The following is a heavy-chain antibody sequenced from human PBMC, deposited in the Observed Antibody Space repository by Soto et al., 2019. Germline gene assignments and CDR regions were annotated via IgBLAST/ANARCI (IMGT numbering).Heavy chain of an antibody. CDR3: TTDPSASN. J-gene: IGHJ4*02. Sequence: PGGSLRLSCVGSGFTFSDAWMSWVRQAPGKGLEWVGRIKRKADGGTADYAAPVKGRFTISRDDSKNTLYLQMNSLKTEDTALYYCTTDPSASNWGQGTLATVSS. CDR1: GFTFSDAW. CDR2: IKRKADGGTA. V-gene: IGHV3-15*01. D-gene: IGHD3-16*01.